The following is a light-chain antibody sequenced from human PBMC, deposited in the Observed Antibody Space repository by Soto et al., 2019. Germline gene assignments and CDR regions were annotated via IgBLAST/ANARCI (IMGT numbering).Light chain of an antibody. Sequence: EIVMTQSPATLSVSPGESATLSCRASQSVSNNLTWYQQKPGQPPRLLIYGASTRATGVQGRFSGSGSGTEFTLTISSLQSEDFAVYYCQQYNDWWTFGQGTKVDIK. CDR1: QSVSNN. V-gene: IGKV3-15*01. J-gene: IGKJ1*01. CDR3: QQYNDWWT. CDR2: GAS.